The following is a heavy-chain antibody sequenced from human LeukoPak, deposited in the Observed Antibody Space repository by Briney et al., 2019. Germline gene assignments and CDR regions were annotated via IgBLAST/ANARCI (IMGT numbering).Heavy chain of an antibody. D-gene: IGHD4-23*01. V-gene: IGHV4-59*01. Sequence: KTSETLSLTCTVSGGSISSYYWSWIRQPPGKGLEWIGYIYYSGSTNYNPSLKSRVTISVDTSKNQFSLKLSSVTAADTAVYYCARLADYGGNFIYYYYMDVWGKGTTVTVSS. CDR2: IYYSGST. CDR1: GGSISSYY. J-gene: IGHJ6*03. CDR3: ARLADYGGNFIYYYYMDV.